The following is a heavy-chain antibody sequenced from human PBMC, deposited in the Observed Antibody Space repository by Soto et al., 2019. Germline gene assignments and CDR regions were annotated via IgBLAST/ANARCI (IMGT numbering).Heavy chain of an antibody. CDR2: IHHSGNT. CDR3: ASAGRAVDFDY. CDR1: GDSISNNNW. J-gene: IGHJ4*02. Sequence: QVQLQESGPGLVKPSVTLFLTCVVSGDSISNNNWWSWVRQPPGKGLEWIGEIHHSGNTNYNPSLKSRVTISIAKARTELSLNVGSVTAADTAVYYCASAGRAVDFDYWGQGALVTVSS. V-gene: IGHV4-4*02. D-gene: IGHD6-19*01.